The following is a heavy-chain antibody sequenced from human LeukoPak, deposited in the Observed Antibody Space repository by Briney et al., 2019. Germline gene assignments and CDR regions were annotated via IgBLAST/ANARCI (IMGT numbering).Heavy chain of an antibody. V-gene: IGHV3-20*04. CDR2: INWTGGST. D-gene: IGHD2-15*01. CDR3: ARRRGYCSGGSCSSRGNWFDP. Sequence: PGGSLRLSCAVSGFTFDDYAMSWVRQAPGKGLEWVSGINWTGGSTGYADSVKGRFTISRDNAKNSLYLQMNSLRAEDTAVYYCARRRGYCSGGSCSSRGNWFDPWGQGTLVTVSS. CDR1: GFTFDDYA. J-gene: IGHJ5*02.